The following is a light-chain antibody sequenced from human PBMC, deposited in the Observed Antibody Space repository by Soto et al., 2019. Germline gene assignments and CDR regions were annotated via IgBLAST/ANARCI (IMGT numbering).Light chain of an antibody. CDR2: DAS. V-gene: IGKV3-11*01. J-gene: IGKJ1*01. CDR3: QQRSNWPRT. Sequence: EIVLTQSPATLSLSPGERATVSCRSGQSVSSYLAWYQQKPGQAPRLLIYDASNRATGIPARFSGSGSGTDFTLTISSLEPEDFAVYYCQQRSNWPRTFGQGTKVDIK. CDR1: QSVSSY.